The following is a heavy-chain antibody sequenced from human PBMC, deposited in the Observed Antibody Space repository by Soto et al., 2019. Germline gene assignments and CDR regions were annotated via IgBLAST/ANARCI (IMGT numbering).Heavy chain of an antibody. CDR2: ISWNSGSI. Sequence: GGSLRLSCAASGFTFDDYAMHWVRQAPGKGLEWVSGISWNSGSIGYADSVKGRFTISRDNAKNSLYLQMNSLRAEDTALYYCAKGAVRATYYDYIWGSYRYFDYWGQGTLVTVSS. J-gene: IGHJ4*02. D-gene: IGHD3-16*02. CDR3: AKGAVRATYYDYIWGSYRYFDY. V-gene: IGHV3-9*01. CDR1: GFTFDDYA.